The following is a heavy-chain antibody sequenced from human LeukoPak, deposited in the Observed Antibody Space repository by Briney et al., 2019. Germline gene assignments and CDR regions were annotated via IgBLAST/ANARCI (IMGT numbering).Heavy chain of an antibody. CDR2: IYYSGST. CDR3: ARGEVYYYYMDV. CDR1: GGSFSGYY. J-gene: IGHJ6*03. Sequence: SETLSLTCAVYGGSFSGYYWSWIRQPPGKGLEWIGYIYYSGSTNYNPSLKSRVTISVDASKNQFSLKLSSVTAADTAVYYCARGEVYYYYMDVWGKGTTVTISS. V-gene: IGHV4-59*01.